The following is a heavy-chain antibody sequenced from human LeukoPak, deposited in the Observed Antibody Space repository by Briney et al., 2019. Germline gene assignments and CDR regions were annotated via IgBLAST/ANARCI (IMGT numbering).Heavy chain of an antibody. Sequence: SETLSLTCVVSGGSVSGYYWGWIRQPPGRGLEWIGYVYYSGSTNYNPSFKSRITISVDTPRNQFSLQLSSVTAADTAVYYCARIHRYCSGGACYVLDNWGQGTLVAVSS. V-gene: IGHV4-59*02. J-gene: IGHJ4*02. CDR2: VYYSGST. CDR3: ARIHRYCSGGACYVLDN. CDR1: GGSVSGYY. D-gene: IGHD2-15*01.